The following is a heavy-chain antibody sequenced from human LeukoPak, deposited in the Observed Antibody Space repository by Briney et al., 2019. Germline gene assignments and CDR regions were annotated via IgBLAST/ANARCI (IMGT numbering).Heavy chain of an antibody. CDR3: ARDRGYSLTFDY. D-gene: IGHD3-22*01. J-gene: IGHJ4*02. CDR2: ISHSGAIT. Sequence: GGSLRLSCAASGFTFSDYYMSWIRQAPGKGLEWVSYISHSGAITYYSDSVEGRFTVSRDNAKNTLYLQMNSLRAEDTAVYYCARDRGYSLTFDYWGQGTLVTVSS. CDR1: GFTFSDYY. V-gene: IGHV3-11*04.